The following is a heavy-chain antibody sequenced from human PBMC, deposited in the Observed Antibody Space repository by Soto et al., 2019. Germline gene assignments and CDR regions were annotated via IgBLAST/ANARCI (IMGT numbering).Heavy chain of an antibody. J-gene: IGHJ4*02. Sequence: EVQLVESGGGLVKPGESLRLSSVASGFPFTTVWMNWVRQAPGKGPEWLGRVKTQAEGATTDYAAPAKGRFTIFRDDSINAVYLQMTSLRIEDTALYYCTSRIRTTNDNWGQGTLVTVSS. CDR3: TSRIRTTNDN. CDR2: VKTQAEGATT. D-gene: IGHD1-1*01. V-gene: IGHV3-15*07. CDR1: GFPFTTVW.